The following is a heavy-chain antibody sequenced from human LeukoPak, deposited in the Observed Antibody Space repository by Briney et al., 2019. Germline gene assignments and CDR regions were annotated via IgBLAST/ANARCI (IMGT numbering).Heavy chain of an antibody. CDR1: GYTFTGYY. J-gene: IGHJ4*02. V-gene: IGHV1-2*02. Sequence: ASVKVSCKASGYTFTGYYMHWVRQAPGQGLEWMGWINPNSGGTNYAQKFQGRVTMTRDTSISTAYMELSRLRSDDTAVYYCARGPFWSGYYGDYWGQGTQVTVSS. CDR3: ARGPFWSGYYGDY. D-gene: IGHD3-3*01. CDR2: INPNSGGT.